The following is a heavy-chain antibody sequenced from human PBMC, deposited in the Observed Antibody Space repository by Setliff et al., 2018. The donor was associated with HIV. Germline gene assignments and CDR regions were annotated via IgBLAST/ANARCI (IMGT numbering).Heavy chain of an antibody. V-gene: IGHV3-49*04. J-gene: IGHJ4*02. CDR1: GFTFGDYA. CDR3: ARVRLYNTALDY. CDR2: IRSKVYGATT. D-gene: IGHD3-3*01. Sequence: PGGSLRLSCTAAGFTFGDYAMSWVRQAPGKGLEWVGFIRSKVYGATTEYAASVRGRFTISRDDSKSIAYLQMNSLKTEDTAVYYCARVRLYNTALDYWGQGTLVTVSS.